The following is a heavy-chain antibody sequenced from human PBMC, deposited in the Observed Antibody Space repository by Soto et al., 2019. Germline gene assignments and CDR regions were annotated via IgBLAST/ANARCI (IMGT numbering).Heavy chain of an antibody. D-gene: IGHD1-7*01. V-gene: IGHV4-4*02. J-gene: IGHJ4*02. CDR3: ARRDPGTSVDY. CDR2: IYRTGST. CDR1: GGSFTRNNW. Sequence: SETLSLTCPVCGGSFTRNNWCTWVRQPPGQGLEWIGEIYRTGSTNYNPSLKSRVTISLDKSENQFSLKVTSMNAADTAVYYCARRDPGTSVDYWGQGTLVTVSS.